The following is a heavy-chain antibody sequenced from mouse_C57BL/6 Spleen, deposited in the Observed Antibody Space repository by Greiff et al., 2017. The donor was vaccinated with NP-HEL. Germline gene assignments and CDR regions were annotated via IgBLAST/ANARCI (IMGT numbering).Heavy chain of an antibody. J-gene: IGHJ4*01. Sequence: EVKVVESEGGLVQPGSSMKLSCTASGFTFSDYYMAWVRQVPEKCLEWVANINYDGSSTYYLDSLKSRFIISRDNAKNILYLQMSSLKSEDTATYYCARGMRYYAMDYWGQGTSVTVSS. CDR2: INYDGSST. V-gene: IGHV5-16*01. CDR3: ARGMRYYAMDY. CDR1: GFTFSDYY.